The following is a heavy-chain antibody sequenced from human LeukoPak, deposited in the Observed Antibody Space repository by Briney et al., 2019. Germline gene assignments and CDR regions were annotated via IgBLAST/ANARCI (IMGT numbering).Heavy chain of an antibody. V-gene: IGHV3-30*02. Sequence: PGGSLRLSCAASGFTFSSYGMHRVRQAPGKGLEWVAFIRYDGSNKYYADSVKGRFTISRDNSKNTLYLQMNSLRAEDTAVYYCAKVVLWFGDLFDYWGQGTLVTVSS. D-gene: IGHD3-10*01. CDR3: AKVVLWFGDLFDY. J-gene: IGHJ4*02. CDR1: GFTFSSYG. CDR2: IRYDGSNK.